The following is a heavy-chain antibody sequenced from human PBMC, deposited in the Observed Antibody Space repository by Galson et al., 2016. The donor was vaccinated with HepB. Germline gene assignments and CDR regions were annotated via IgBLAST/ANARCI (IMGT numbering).Heavy chain of an antibody. CDR3: ARDYYGSGSYYPDY. V-gene: IGHV1-18*01. CDR1: GYIFTTFA. CDR2: TSGNNDNT. Sequence: SVKVSCKASGYIFTTFAINWVRQAPGQGPEWMGWTSGNNDNTKYAQSLQGRVAMTTDTSTSTAYMELRSLRSDDTAIYYCARDYYGSGSYYPDYWGQGTLVTVSS. D-gene: IGHD3-10*01. J-gene: IGHJ4*02.